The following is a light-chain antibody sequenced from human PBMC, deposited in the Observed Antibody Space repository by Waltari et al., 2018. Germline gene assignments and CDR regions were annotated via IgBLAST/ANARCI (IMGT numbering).Light chain of an antibody. V-gene: IGLV6-57*02. CDR3: QSYDTSDVV. CDR1: SGSIASHY. Sequence: NFVLTQPHSVSESPGKTVTISCTGSSGSIASHYVQWYQQRPGRAPTTVIYENNQRPPGVPGRFSGSIDSSSNSASLSISGLKTEDEADYYCQSYDTSDVVFGGGTKLTVL. J-gene: IGLJ2*01. CDR2: ENN.